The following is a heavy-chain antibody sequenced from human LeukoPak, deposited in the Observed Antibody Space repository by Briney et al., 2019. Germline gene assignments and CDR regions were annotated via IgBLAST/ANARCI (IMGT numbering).Heavy chain of an antibody. V-gene: IGHV3-23*01. CDR3: AKVVRGRRTQNTGMVGATTGYFDY. D-gene: IGHD1-26*01. Sequence: GGSLRLSCAASGFTFSSYAMSWVRQAPGKGLEWVSAISGSGGSTYYADSVKGRFTISRDNSKNTLYLQMNSLRAEDTAVYYCAKVVRGRRTQNTGMVGATTGYFDYWGQGTLVTVSS. CDR1: GFTFSSYA. CDR2: ISGSGGST. J-gene: IGHJ4*02.